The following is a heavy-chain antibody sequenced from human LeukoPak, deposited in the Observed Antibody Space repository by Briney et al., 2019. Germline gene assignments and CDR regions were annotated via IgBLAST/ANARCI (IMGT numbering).Heavy chain of an antibody. CDR3: ARDLERDEDY. CDR2: INSDGSST. Sequence: GGPLRLSCAASGFTFSSYWMHWVREAPGKGRVWVSRINSDGSSTSYADSVKGRFTISRDNAKNTLYLQMNSLRAEDTAVYYCARDLERDEDYWGQGTLVTVSS. J-gene: IGHJ4*02. CDR1: GFTFSSYW. V-gene: IGHV3-74*01. D-gene: IGHD1-1*01.